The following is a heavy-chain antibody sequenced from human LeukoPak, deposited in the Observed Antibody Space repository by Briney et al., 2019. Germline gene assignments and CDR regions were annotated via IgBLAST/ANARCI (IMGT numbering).Heavy chain of an antibody. V-gene: IGHV3-23*01. D-gene: IGHD5-18*01. CDR2: ISDSGGTT. CDR3: TIPYSYGRDNWFDP. J-gene: IGHJ5*02. CDR1: GFTLSTYA. Sequence: GGSLRLSCAASGFTLSTYAMSWVRQAPGKGLEWVSTISDSGGTTFYADSLKGRSTISRDNSKNTLYLQMNSLRAEDTALYYCTIPYSYGRDNWFDPWGQGTVVTVSS.